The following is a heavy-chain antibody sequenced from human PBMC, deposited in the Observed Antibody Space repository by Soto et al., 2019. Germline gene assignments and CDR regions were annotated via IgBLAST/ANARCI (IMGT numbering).Heavy chain of an antibody. CDR2: IYYSGST. CDR3: ARQRTSVVTQAYFDS. V-gene: IGHV4-39*01. Sequence: SDTLSLTSPVTGDSLNKRIYYLGWLRPPPGKGLEWIGSIYYSGSTYNNPSLKSRVSMSVDTSKNQFSLKLRSVTAADTALYYCARQRTSVVTQAYFDSWGQGSRVNVSA. D-gene: IGHD2-21*02. CDR1: GDSLNKRIYY. J-gene: IGHJ4*02.